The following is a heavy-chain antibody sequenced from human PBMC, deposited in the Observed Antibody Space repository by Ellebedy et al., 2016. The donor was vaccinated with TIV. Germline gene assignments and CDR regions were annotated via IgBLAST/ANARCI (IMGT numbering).Heavy chain of an antibody. Sequence: PGGSLRLSCAASGFIFNNYALTWARQAPGKGLECVSGISGSGGSTNYANSVKGRFTISRDNSKNTLYLQMNSLRAEDTAVYYWARGVTSKAQFDFWGQGTLVTVSS. D-gene: IGHD2-21*02. CDR3: ARGVTSKAQFDF. J-gene: IGHJ4*02. CDR2: ISGSGGST. CDR1: GFIFNNYA. V-gene: IGHV3-23*01.